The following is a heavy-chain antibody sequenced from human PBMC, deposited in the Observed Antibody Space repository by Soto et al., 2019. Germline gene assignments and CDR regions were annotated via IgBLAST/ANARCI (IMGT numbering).Heavy chain of an antibody. CDR2: INAGNANT. CDR1: GYTFTNYA. V-gene: IGHV1-3*01. CDR3: VRETSVGATR. D-gene: IGHD1-26*01. Sequence: QVQLVQSGAEVKKPGASVKVSCKASGYTFTNYAMHWVRQAPGQRLEWMGWINAGNANTKYSQKFQGRVTITRDTSASTAYLELSSLRSEDTAVYYCVRETSVGATRWGQGTLVTVSS. J-gene: IGHJ4*02.